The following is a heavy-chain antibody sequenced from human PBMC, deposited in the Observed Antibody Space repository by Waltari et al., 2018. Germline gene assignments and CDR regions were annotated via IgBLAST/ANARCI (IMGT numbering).Heavy chain of an antibody. CDR3: ARGARRTTVTTGWWYFDL. D-gene: IGHD4-17*01. J-gene: IGHJ2*01. CDR2: SNSDGSST. CDR1: GYPYSMYW. V-gene: IGHV3-74*01. Sequence: EVQLVESGGGLVQPGGSLRLSCAAPGYPYSMYWMPWFRQAPGKGLVWVSRSNSDGSSTSYADSVKGRFTISKDNAKNTVYLQMNSLRAEDTAIYYCARGARRTTVTTGWWYFDLWGRGTLVTVSS.